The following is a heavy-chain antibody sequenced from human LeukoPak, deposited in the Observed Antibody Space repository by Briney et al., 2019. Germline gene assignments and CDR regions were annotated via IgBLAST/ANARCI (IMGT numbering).Heavy chain of an antibody. CDR1: GFTFSSYA. J-gene: IGHJ5*02. CDR2: ISYDGSNK. V-gene: IGHV3-30-3*01. Sequence: GRSLRLSCAASGFTFSSYAMHWVRQAPGKGLEWVAVISYDGSNKYYADSVKGRFTISRDNSKNTLYLQMNSLRAEDTAVYYCAREYDSNGYYYENWFDPWGQGTLVTVSS. CDR3: AREYDSNGYYYENWFDP. D-gene: IGHD3-22*01.